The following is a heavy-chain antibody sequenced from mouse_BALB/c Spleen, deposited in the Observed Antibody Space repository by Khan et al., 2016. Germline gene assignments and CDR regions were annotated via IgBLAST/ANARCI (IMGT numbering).Heavy chain of an antibody. CDR1: VFNIKDYY. V-gene: IGHV14-4*02. D-gene: IGHD1-1*01. Sequence: VRLQQSGAELVRSGASVKLSCTASVFNIKDYYMHWVKQRPEQGLEWIGWIDPENGDTEYAPKFQGKATMTADTSSNAAYLQFSSLTSEDSAVXYCNAIYYGSDVYFDYWGQGTTLTVSS. CDR3: NAIYYGSDVYFDY. J-gene: IGHJ2*01. CDR2: IDPENGDT.